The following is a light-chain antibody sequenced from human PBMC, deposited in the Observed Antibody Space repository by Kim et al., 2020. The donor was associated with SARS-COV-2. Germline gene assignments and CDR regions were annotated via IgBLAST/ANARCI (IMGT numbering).Light chain of an antibody. Sequence: GKTVTISCTGSSGSIASNYVQGYQQRPGSAPTTVIYEDTQRPSGVPDRFSGSIDSSSNSASLTISGLKTEDEADYYCQSYDRSSVVFGGGTQLTVL. CDR2: EDT. CDR3: QSYDRSSVV. CDR1: SGSIASNY. V-gene: IGLV6-57*02. J-gene: IGLJ2*01.